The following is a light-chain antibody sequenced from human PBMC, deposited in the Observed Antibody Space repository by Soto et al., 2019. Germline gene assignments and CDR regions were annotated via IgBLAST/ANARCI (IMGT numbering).Light chain of an antibody. CDR3: CSYAGSRTSWV. V-gene: IGLV2-23*01. Sequence: QSALTQPASVSGSPGQSITISCTGTSSDAGNYNFVSWYQQHPGKAPKVIIYEDSTRPSGVSNRISGSKSGNTASLTISGLQAEDEADYYCCSYAGSRTSWVFGGGPKLTVL. J-gene: IGLJ3*02. CDR1: SSDAGNYNF. CDR2: EDS.